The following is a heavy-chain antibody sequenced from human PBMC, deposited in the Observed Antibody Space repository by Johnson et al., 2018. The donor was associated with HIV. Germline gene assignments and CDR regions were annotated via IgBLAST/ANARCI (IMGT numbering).Heavy chain of an antibody. D-gene: IGHD7-27*01. CDR2: ISDDGSIK. CDR3: AKDRGEGDAFDI. Sequence: QVQLVESGGGVVQSGRSLRLSCAASGFTFSHYTLHWVRQAPGKGLKWVAVISDDGSIKQYADSVKGRFTISRDNSKNTLFLHMNGLRPDDTAVYSWAKDRGEGDAFDIWGQGTMVTVSS. J-gene: IGHJ3*02. CDR1: GFTFSHYT. V-gene: IGHV3-30*04.